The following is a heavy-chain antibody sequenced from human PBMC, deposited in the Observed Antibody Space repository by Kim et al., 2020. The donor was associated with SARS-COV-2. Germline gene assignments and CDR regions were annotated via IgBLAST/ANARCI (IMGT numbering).Heavy chain of an antibody. D-gene: IGHD4-4*01. V-gene: IGHV3-13*01. J-gene: IGHJ6*02. CDR2: IGTAGDT. CDR1: GFTFSSYD. Sequence: ASLRLSCAASGFTFSSYDMHWVRQATGKGLEWVSAIGTAGDTYYPGSVKGRFTISRENAKNSLYLQMNSLRAGDTAVYYCARVNSNYNYYGMDVWGQGTTVTVSS. CDR3: ARVNSNYNYYGMDV.